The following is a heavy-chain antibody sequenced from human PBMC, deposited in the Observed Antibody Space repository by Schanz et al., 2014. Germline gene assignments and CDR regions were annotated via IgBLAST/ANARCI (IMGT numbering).Heavy chain of an antibody. Sequence: QILLVQPGPEVKKPGASVKVSCKASGYTFTDYGLSWVRQAPGHGLEWLGWIRPDNGHTTYSQKVRHRGIVTTDPAANTAYMELRSLRSDDTAHDYCVRVPARDVSFDLWGRGTLVTVSS. V-gene: IGHV1-18*01. D-gene: IGHD3-16*01. CDR1: GYTFTDYG. CDR2: IRPDNGHT. CDR3: VRVPARDVSFDL. J-gene: IGHJ2*01.